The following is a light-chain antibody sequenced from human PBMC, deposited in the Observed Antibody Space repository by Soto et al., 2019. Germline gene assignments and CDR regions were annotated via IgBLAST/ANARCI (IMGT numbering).Light chain of an antibody. Sequence: QSALTQPASVSGSPGQSITISCTGSSSDVGGYDYVSWYQQHPAKAPKLIIFEVSNRPSGVSNRFSGSKSGNTASLTISGLQSDDEADYYCSSYTSSSTLAVFGGGTKLTAL. CDR2: EVS. J-gene: IGLJ3*02. V-gene: IGLV2-14*01. CDR3: SSYTSSSTLAV. CDR1: SSDVGGYDY.